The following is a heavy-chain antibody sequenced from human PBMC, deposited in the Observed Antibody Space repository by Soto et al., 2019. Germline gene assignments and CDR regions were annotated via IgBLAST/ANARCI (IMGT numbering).Heavy chain of an antibody. CDR3: VPLNWNHPANFDY. V-gene: IGHV3-23*01. D-gene: IGHD1-1*01. J-gene: IGHJ4*02. CDR2: LSASGDRT. CDR1: GFTFRLYD. Sequence: QPGGSLILSCAASGFTFRLYDMSWVRQAPGKGLEWVSSLSASGDRTDYVDSVKGRFAISRDNSKNMVYLQMSSLRSEDTAVYYCVPLNWNHPANFDYWGQGTQVTVSS.